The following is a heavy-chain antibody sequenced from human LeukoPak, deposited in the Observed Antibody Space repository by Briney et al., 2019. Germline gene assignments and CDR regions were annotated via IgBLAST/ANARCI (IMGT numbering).Heavy chain of an antibody. CDR2: IFYSGST. Sequence: PSQILSLTCTVSGDSISRGGYYWSWIRQHPGKGLEWIGYIFYSGSTYYNPSLKSRVNISVDTSKNQFSLKLSSVTAADTAVYYCARDLRGIRGVGSNWFDPWGQGTLVTVSS. J-gene: IGHJ5*02. CDR1: GDSISRGGYY. D-gene: IGHD3-10*01. CDR3: ARDLRGIRGVGSNWFDP. V-gene: IGHV4-31*03.